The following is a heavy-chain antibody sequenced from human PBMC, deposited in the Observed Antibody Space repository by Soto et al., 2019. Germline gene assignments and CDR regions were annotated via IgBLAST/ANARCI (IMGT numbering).Heavy chain of an antibody. V-gene: IGHV3-11*01. Sequence: PGGSLRLSCAVSGFNFKDYYMAWIRQAPGKGLEWLSHIRSSESNIYYADSVKGRFTISRDNANNSLYLEMNTLRADDTAVYYCATYVIYDATGNLFDLWGQGTLVTVSS. D-gene: IGHD3-22*01. CDR2: IRSSESNI. CDR1: GFNFKDYY. CDR3: ATYVIYDATGNLFDL. J-gene: IGHJ4*02.